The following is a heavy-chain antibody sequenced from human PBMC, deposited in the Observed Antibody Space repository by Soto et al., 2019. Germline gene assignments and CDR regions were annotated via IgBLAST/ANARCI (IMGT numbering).Heavy chain of an antibody. D-gene: IGHD6-6*01. Sequence: GGSLRLSCAASGFTVSSFTSHWVRQAPGKGLEWVAIISYDGSIKYYGDSVKGRFTISRDNSENTLYLQMNSLRAEDTAVFYCARGSSSSAHYYYSMDVWGQGTTVTVSS. CDR2: ISYDGSIK. J-gene: IGHJ6*02. CDR3: ARGSSSSAHYYYSMDV. CDR1: GFTVSSFT. V-gene: IGHV3-30-3*01.